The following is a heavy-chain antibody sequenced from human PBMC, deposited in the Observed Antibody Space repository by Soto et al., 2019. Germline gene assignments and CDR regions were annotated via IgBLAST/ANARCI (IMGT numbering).Heavy chain of an antibody. CDR3: ARGTPSRGYYYGMDV. CDR2: IYYSGDT. CDR1: GGSINNYY. D-gene: IGHD3-10*01. V-gene: IGHV4-59*01. J-gene: IGHJ6*02. Sequence: PSETLSLTCSVSGGSINNYYWGWIRQPPGKGLEWVGYIYYSGDTNYNPSLRSRLTISMDTSKNQVSLRLISVTAADTAVYYCARGTPSRGYYYGMDVWGQGTTVTVSS.